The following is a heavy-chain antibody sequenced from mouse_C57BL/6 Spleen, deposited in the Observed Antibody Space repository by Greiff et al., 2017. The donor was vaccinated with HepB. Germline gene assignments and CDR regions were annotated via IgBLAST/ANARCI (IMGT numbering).Heavy chain of an antibody. Sequence: VQLQQSGAELVKPGASVKMSCKASGYTFTSYWITWVKQRPGQGLEWIGDIYPGSGSTNYNEKFKSKATLTVDTSSSTAYMQLSSLTSEDSAVYYCANSYYYGSSFDYWGQGTTLTVSS. CDR3: ANSYYYGSSFDY. V-gene: IGHV1-55*01. D-gene: IGHD1-1*01. J-gene: IGHJ2*01. CDR1: GYTFTSYW. CDR2: IYPGSGST.